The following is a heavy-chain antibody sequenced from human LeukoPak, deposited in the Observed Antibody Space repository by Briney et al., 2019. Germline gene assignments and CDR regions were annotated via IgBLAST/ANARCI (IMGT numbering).Heavy chain of an antibody. D-gene: IGHD6-19*01. CDR1: GFTFSSYS. Sequence: GGSLRLSCAASGFTFSSYSLNWVRQAPGKGLEWVSSISGSSSYIYYADSVKGRFTISRDNSKNILYLQMNSLRAEDTAVYYCAKPQGNSAWLEYWGQGTLVTVSS. J-gene: IGHJ4*02. V-gene: IGHV3-21*01. CDR2: ISGSSSYI. CDR3: AKPQGNSAWLEY.